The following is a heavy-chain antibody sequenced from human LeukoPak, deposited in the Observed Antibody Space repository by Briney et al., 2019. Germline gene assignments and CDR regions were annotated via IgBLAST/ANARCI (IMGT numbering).Heavy chain of an antibody. J-gene: IGHJ4*02. V-gene: IGHV3-20*04. D-gene: IGHD3-10*01. CDR1: GFTFNDYA. Sequence: GGSLRLSCAASGFTFNDYAMSWVRQAPGQGLQWVSSVSGSGDSTEYADSVKGRFTISRDNAKNSLYLQMNSLRAEDTALYYCAKDLVPYGSGSYFDYWGQGTLVTVSS. CDR2: VSGSGDST. CDR3: AKDLVPYGSGSYFDY.